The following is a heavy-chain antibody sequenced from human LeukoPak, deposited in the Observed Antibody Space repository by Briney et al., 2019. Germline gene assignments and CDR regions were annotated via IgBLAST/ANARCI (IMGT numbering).Heavy chain of an antibody. D-gene: IGHD1-26*01. CDR3: ARDQWELGQSTFDI. CDR1: GFTFSSYA. J-gene: IGHJ3*02. Sequence: PGGSLRLSCAASGFTFSSYAMSWVRQAPGKGLEWVSAISGSGGSTYYADSVKGRFTISRDNAKNSLYLEMNSLRVEDTAVYYCARDQWELGQSTFDIWGQGTMVTVSS. CDR2: ISGSGGST. V-gene: IGHV3-23*01.